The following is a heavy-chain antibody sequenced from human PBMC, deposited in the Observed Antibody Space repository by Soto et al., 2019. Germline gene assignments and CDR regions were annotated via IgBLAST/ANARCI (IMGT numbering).Heavy chain of an antibody. V-gene: IGHV5-51*01. CDR3: ARRTSVPPRGIAAAGLNWFDP. Sequence: GESLKISCKGSGYSFTSYWIGWVRQMPGKGLEWMGIIYPGDSDTRYSPSFQGQVTISADKSISTAYLQWSSLKASDTAMYYCARRTSVPPRGIAAAGLNWFDPWGQGTLVTVSS. CDR2: IYPGDSDT. J-gene: IGHJ5*02. D-gene: IGHD6-13*01. CDR1: GYSFTSYW.